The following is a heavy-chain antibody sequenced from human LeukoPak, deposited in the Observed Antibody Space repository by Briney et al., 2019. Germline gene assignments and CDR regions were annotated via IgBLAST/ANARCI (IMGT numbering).Heavy chain of an antibody. D-gene: IGHD2-2*01. V-gene: IGHV4-30-2*01. CDR3: ARERYCSSTSCSNWFDP. CDR1: GGSISSGGYY. J-gene: IGHJ5*02. Sequence: SQTLSLTCTVSGGSISSGGYYWSWIRQPPGKGLEWIGYIYHSGSTYYNPSLKSRVTISVDRSKNQFSLKLSSVTAADMAVYYCARERYCSSTSCSNWFDPWGQGTLVTVSS. CDR2: IYHSGST.